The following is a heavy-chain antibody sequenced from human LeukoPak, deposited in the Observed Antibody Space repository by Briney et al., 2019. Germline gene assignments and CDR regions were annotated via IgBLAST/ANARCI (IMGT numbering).Heavy chain of an antibody. CDR3: ARGPPSMVRGVRPDY. CDR1: GGSFSGYY. CDR2: ISHSGST. Sequence: SETLSLTCAVYGGSFSGYYWSWIRQPPGKGLEWIGEISHSGSTNYNPSLKSRVTISVDTSKNQFSPKLSSVTAADTAVYYCARGPPSMVRGVRPDYWGQGTLVTVSS. V-gene: IGHV4-34*01. D-gene: IGHD3-10*01. J-gene: IGHJ4*02.